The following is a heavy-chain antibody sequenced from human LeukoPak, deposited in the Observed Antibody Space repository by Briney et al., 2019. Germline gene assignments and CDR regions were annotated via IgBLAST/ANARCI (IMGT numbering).Heavy chain of an antibody. Sequence: PSETLSLTCTVSGDSITSSAFYWGWIRQAPGKGLEWIGNIFHGGNTHYNPSLKSRVTISVDTSKNQFSLKLSSVTAADTAVYYCARGRIYDFWSGYPNWFDPWGQGTLVTVSS. J-gene: IGHJ5*02. V-gene: IGHV4-39*07. CDR3: ARGRIYDFWSGYPNWFDP. D-gene: IGHD3-3*01. CDR1: GDSITSSAFY. CDR2: IFHGGNT.